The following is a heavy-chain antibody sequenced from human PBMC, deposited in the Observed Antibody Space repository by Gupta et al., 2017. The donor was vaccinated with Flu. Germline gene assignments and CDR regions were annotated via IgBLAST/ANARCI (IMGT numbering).Heavy chain of an antibody. Sequence: EVQLLESGGGLVQPGGSLRLSCAASGFPFGSYAMSWVRQAPGKGLGWVSAISGSGGSTYYADSVKGRFTISRDNSKNTLYLQMNSLRAEDTAVYYCAKRLWSGYDSSGYYPVGYWGQGTLVTVSS. CDR2: ISGSGGST. CDR1: GFPFGSYA. V-gene: IGHV3-23*01. D-gene: IGHD3-22*01. J-gene: IGHJ4*02. CDR3: AKRLWSGYDSSGYYPVGY.